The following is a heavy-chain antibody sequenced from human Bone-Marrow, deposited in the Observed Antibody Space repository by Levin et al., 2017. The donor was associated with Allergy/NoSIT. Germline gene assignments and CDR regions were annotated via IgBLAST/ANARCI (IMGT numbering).Heavy chain of an antibody. J-gene: IGHJ4*02. V-gene: IGHV4-39*01. CDR3: ARHPSFLESFDY. CDR2: VHHSGTS. Sequence: PGGSLRLSCTVSGVSISSSSYYWGWIRQPPGKGLEWIGSVHHSGTSYHNPSLKGRDIISVDTSKNQFSLKVTSVTAADSAVYYCARHPSFLESFDYWGQGNLVTVSS. D-gene: IGHD3-3*01. CDR1: GVSISSSSYY.